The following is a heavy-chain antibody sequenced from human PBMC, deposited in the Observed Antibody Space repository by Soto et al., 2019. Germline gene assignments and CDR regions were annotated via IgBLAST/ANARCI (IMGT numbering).Heavy chain of an antibody. Sequence: QVQLVQSGAEVKKPGSSVKVSCKASGGTFSSYTISWVRQAPGQGLEWMGRIIPILGIANYAQKFQGRVTITADKSTSTAYMELSSLRSEDTAVYYCARDSGGSGYDADFDYWGQGTLVTVSS. V-gene: IGHV1-69*08. D-gene: IGHD5-12*01. CDR1: GGTFSSYT. CDR3: ARDSGGSGYDADFDY. CDR2: IIPILGIA. J-gene: IGHJ4*02.